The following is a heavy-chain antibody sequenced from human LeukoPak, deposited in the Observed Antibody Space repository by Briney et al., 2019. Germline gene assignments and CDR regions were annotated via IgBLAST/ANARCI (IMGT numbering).Heavy chain of an antibody. D-gene: IGHD1-26*01. CDR3: ARDDTVVVGATWDAFDI. CDR1: GGSISSYY. J-gene: IGHJ3*02. Sequence: KPSETLSLTCTVSGGSISSYYWSWIQQPPGKGLEWIGYIYYSGSTNYNPSLKSRVTISVDTSKNQFSLKLSSVTAADTAVCYCARDDTVVVGATWDAFDIWGQGTMVTVSS. V-gene: IGHV4-59*12. CDR2: IYYSGST.